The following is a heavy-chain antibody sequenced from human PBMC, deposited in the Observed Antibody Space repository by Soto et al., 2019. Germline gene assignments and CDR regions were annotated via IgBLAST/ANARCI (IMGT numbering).Heavy chain of an antibody. V-gene: IGHV5-51*01. Sequence: GESLKISCKGSGYIFDSRWIGWVRQMPGKGLAWMGILNPADSEIRYSPSFQGQVTVSFDKSSSTAYLQVNSLKASDAAVYYCAAGQAAGNPGAFDVWGQGTMVTVSS. CDR1: GYIFDSRW. CDR3: AAGQAAGNPGAFDV. D-gene: IGHD1-1*01. J-gene: IGHJ3*01. CDR2: LNPADSEI.